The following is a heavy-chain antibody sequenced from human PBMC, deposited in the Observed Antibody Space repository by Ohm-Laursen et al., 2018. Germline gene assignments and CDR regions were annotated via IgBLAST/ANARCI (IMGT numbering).Heavy chain of an antibody. Sequence: SLRLSCAASGFTFRSYGMHWVRQAPGKGLEWVAVIWYDGSKYYADSVKGRFTISRDNSKNTLYLQMNSLRAEDTAVYYCARASSSIAVAGLDYWGQGTLVTVSS. J-gene: IGHJ4*01. CDR1: GFTFRSYG. V-gene: IGHV3-33*01. CDR3: ARASSSIAVAGLDY. D-gene: IGHD6-19*01. CDR2: IWYDGSK.